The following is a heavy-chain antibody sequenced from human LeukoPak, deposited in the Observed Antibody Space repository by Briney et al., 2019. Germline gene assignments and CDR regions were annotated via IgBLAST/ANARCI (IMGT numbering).Heavy chain of an antibody. D-gene: IGHD2-15*01. CDR2: ISAYNGKT. CDR3: ARDRENSDIVVVVAAISGGDAFDI. Sequence: ASVKVSCKASGYTFTSYGISWVRQAPGQGLEGMGWISAYNGKTNYAQKLQGRVTMTTDTSTSTAYMELRSLRSDDTAVYYCARDRENSDIVVVVAAISGGDAFDIWGQGTMVTVSS. J-gene: IGHJ3*02. V-gene: IGHV1-18*04. CDR1: GYTFTSYG.